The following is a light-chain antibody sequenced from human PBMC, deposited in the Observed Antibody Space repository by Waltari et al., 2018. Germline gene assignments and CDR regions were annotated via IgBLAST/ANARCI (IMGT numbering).Light chain of an antibody. Sequence: VLTQSVGTLSLSPGERAPLSCRASEYVTNDYLAWYQQKPGQDPSLLIYDASIRATGIADRFSGSGSGTDFTLTITRLEPEDFAVYHCQQYGSLPWTFGQGTKLEMK. V-gene: IGKV3-20*01. CDR2: DAS. CDR3: QQYGSLPWT. J-gene: IGKJ1*01. CDR1: EYVTNDY.